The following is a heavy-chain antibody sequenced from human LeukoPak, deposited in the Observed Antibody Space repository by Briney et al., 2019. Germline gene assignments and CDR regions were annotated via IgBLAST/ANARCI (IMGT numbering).Heavy chain of an antibody. Sequence: GGSLRLSYAASGFTFSSYEMNWVRQAPGQGLEWVSYISSSGSTIYYADSVKGRFTISRDNAKNSLYLQMNSLRAEDTAVYYCAELGITMIGGVWGKGTTVTISS. J-gene: IGHJ6*04. V-gene: IGHV3-48*03. D-gene: IGHD3-10*02. CDR2: ISSSGSTI. CDR3: AELGITMIGGV. CDR1: GFTFSSYE.